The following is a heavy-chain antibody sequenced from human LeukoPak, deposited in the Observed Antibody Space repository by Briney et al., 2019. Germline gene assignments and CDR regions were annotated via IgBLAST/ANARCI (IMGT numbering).Heavy chain of an antibody. V-gene: IGHV3-15*01. J-gene: IGHJ4*02. CDR2: IKSKTDGGAA. CDR1: GFIFSNAW. CDR3: TTGNY. Sequence: PGGSLRLSCAASGFIFSNAWMSWVRQAPGKRLEWVGRIKSKTDGGAADYAAPVKGRFTISRDDSKNTLHLQMNSLKSEDTAVYFCTTGNYWGQGTLVTVSS.